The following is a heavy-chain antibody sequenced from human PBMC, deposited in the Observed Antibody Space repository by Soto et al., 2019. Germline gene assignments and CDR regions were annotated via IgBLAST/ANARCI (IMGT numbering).Heavy chain of an antibody. CDR2: INHSGST. D-gene: IGHD3-10*01. J-gene: IGHJ4*02. V-gene: IGHV4-34*01. CDR3: ARSEYGSGSYYSNY. CDR1: GGSFSGYY. Sequence: PWETLSLTCAVYGGSFSGYYWSWIRQPPGKGLEWIGEINHSGSTNYNPSLKSRVTISVDTSKNQFSLKLSSVTAADTAVYYCARSEYGSGSYYSNYWGQGTLVTVSS.